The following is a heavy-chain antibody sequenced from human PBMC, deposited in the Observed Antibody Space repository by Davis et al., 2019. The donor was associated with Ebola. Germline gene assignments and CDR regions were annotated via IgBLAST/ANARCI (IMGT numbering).Heavy chain of an antibody. CDR3: ARQFDP. Sequence: SETLSLTCTVSGGSISSYYWSWIRQSPGKGLEWIGSMYYSGSAFYNPSLKSRVTISVDTSKNQFSLKLSSVTAADTAVYYCARQFDPWGQGILVTVSS. J-gene: IGHJ5*02. CDR1: GGSISSYY. CDR2: MYYSGSA. V-gene: IGHV4-59*08.